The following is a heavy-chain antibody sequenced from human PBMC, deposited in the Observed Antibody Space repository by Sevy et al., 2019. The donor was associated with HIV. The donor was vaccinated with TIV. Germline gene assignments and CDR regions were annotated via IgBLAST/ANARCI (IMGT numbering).Heavy chain of an antibody. V-gene: IGHV1-24*01. J-gene: IGHJ4*02. D-gene: IGHD3-22*01. Sequence: ASVKVSCKVFGYTLSELSMHWVRQTPGKGLEWMGSFDPEDGETIYAQKFQGRVAITEDTSTDTAYMELRSLRSEDTAVFYCAITKDYYDNSGYPFDYWGQGTLVTVSS. CDR2: FDPEDGET. CDR3: AITKDYYDNSGYPFDY. CDR1: GYTLSELS.